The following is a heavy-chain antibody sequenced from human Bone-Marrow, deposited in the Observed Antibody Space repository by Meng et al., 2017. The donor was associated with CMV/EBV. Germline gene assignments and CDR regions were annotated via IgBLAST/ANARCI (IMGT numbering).Heavy chain of an antibody. CDR2: IYSGGST. CDR3: ARDGVRGLDY. Sequence: GESLKISCAASGFTVSSNYMSWVRQAPGKGLEWVSLIYSGGSTHYADSVQGRFTISRDNSKNTLYVQMNSLRAEDTALYYCARDGVRGLDYWGQGTLVTVSS. V-gene: IGHV3-53*05. J-gene: IGHJ4*02. CDR1: GFTVSSNY. D-gene: IGHD3-10*01.